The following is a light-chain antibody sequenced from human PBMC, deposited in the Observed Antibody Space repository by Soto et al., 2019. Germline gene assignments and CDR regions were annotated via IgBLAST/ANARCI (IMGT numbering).Light chain of an antibody. Sequence: EIVMTQSPATLSVSPGERATLSCRASQSVFTNFAWYQHKAGQAPRLLIYGVSTRAAGVPVRFSGSGSGTAFTLTISSLQSEDFAVYYCQQYNTWPFTFGGGTKVEIK. CDR3: QQYNTWPFT. CDR2: GVS. J-gene: IGKJ4*01. V-gene: IGKV3-15*01. CDR1: QSVFTN.